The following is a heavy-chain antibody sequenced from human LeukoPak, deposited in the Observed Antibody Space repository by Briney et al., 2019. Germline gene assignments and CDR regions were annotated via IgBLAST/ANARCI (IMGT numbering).Heavy chain of an antibody. CDR3: ARDSYGGNWSLGY. J-gene: IGHJ4*02. V-gene: IGHV1-2*02. CDR1: GFTFTGYY. Sequence: ASVKVSCKASGFTFTGYYIHSVRQAPGQGLEWMGWVNPNSGGTNYAQMFQGRVTMTRDTSLSTAYMELSWLRSDDTAVYYCARDSYGGNWSLGYWGQGTLVTVS. D-gene: IGHD4-23*01. CDR2: VNPNSGGT.